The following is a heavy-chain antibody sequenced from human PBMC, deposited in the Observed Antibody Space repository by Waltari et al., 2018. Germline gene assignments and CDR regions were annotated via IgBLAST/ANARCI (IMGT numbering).Heavy chain of an antibody. J-gene: IGHJ3*02. CDR1: GYTFTSYD. CDR3: ARGPRGRFLEWLSPSDAFDI. CDR2: MNPNSGNT. D-gene: IGHD3-3*01. V-gene: IGHV1-8*03. Sequence: QVQLVQSGAEVKKPGASVTVSCKASGYTFTSYDINWVRQATGPGLEWMGWMNPNSGNTGYAQKFQGRVTITRNTSISTAYMELSSLRSEDTAVYYCARGPRGRFLEWLSPSDAFDIWGQGTMVTVSS.